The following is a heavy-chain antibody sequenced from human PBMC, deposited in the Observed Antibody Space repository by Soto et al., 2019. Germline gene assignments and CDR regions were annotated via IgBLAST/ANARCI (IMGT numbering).Heavy chain of an antibody. V-gene: IGHV3-30*03. CDR2: ISYGGSNYI. CDR1: GFTFSSYG. Sequence: GGSLRLSCAASGFTFSSYGMHWVRQAPGKGLEWVAVISYGGSNYIYYADSVKGRFTISRDTAKNSVSLQMNSLRAEDTAVYYCARGDDSSGYYLRYYYGMDAWGPGTTVTVSS. J-gene: IGHJ6*02. CDR3: ARGDDSSGYYLRYYYGMDA. D-gene: IGHD3-22*01.